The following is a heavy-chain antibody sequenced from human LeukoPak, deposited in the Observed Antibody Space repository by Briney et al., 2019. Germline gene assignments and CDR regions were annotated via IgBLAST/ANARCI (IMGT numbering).Heavy chain of an antibody. Sequence: PGGYLRLSCAASGFSFSSYWMHWVRQAPGEGLVWVSHINGGGSTTRYADSVKGRLTISRDNAKNTLYLQMNSLRAEDTAVYYCARGGGHSYDYHHYWGQGTLVTVSS. CDR2: INGGGSTT. CDR1: GFSFSSYW. D-gene: IGHD3-16*01. CDR3: ARGGGHSYDYHHY. J-gene: IGHJ4*02. V-gene: IGHV3-74*01.